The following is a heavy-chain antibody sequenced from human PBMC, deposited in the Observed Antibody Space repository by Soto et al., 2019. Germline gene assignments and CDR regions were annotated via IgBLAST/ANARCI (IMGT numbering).Heavy chain of an antibody. CDR2: IYSGGNT. CDR1: GFTVNNNY. Sequence: EVQLVESGGGLVQPGGSLRLSCAVSGFTVNNNYMSWVRQAPGKGLEGVSVIYSGGNTDYAESVRGRFTVSRDTSKNTLYLQMNSLRAEDTAIYYCTRDSSYYGAGRGVLDYWGQGTPVTVSS. J-gene: IGHJ4*02. CDR3: TRDSSYYGAGRGVLDY. V-gene: IGHV3-66*01. D-gene: IGHD3-10*01.